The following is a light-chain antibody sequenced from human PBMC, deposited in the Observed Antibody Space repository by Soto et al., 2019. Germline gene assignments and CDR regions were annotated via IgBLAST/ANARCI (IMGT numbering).Light chain of an antibody. Sequence: EIVLTQSPGTLSLSPGERATLSCRASQSVSSSYFAWYQQKPGQAPRLLIYGASSRPTGIPDRFSGSGSGTNFTLTISRLEPEDFAVYYCQQYGSSPRTFGQGTKVEIK. V-gene: IGKV3-20*01. J-gene: IGKJ1*01. CDR3: QQYGSSPRT. CDR2: GAS. CDR1: QSVSSSY.